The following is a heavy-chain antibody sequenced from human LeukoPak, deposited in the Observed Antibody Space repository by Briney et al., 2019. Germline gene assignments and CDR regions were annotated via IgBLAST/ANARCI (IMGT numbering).Heavy chain of an antibody. CDR3: AKWEYYYDSSGQNFDY. Sequence: GGSLRLSCAASGFTFSSYWMHWVRQAPGKGLEWVSAISGSGGSTYYADSVKGRFTISRDNSKNTLYLQMNSLRAEDTAVYYCAKWEYYYDSSGQNFDYWGQGTLVTVSS. CDR1: GFTFSSYW. CDR2: ISGSGGST. D-gene: IGHD3-22*01. J-gene: IGHJ4*02. V-gene: IGHV3-23*01.